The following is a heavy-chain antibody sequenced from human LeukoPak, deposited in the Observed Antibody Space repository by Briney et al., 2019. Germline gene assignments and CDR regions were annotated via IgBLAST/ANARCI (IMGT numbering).Heavy chain of an antibody. D-gene: IGHD4-11*01. V-gene: IGHV4-31*03. J-gene: IGHJ6*03. Sequence: PSETLSLTCTVSSGSITSGGYSWNWIRQHPGQRLEWIGYIYYSGSTFYNPSLKSRVTMSVDTSKNQFSLKLSSVTAADTAVYYCARAPKGMTTVRYYYYYYMDVWGKGTTVTVSS. CDR1: SGSITSGGYS. CDR3: ARAPKGMTTVRYYYYYYMDV. CDR2: IYYSGST.